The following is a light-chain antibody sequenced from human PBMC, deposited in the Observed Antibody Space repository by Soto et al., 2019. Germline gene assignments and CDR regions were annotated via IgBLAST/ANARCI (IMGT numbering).Light chain of an antibody. CDR3: QRYDSLPPT. Sequence: DIQMTQSPSSLSASVGDRVTITCQASRDIGKFLNWFQEKPGKAPKLLIYDASNLQTGVASRFSGRGSGTDFTFTITNLQPEDFATYYCQRYDSLPPTFGQGTRLEIK. V-gene: IGKV1-33*01. CDR1: RDIGKF. CDR2: DAS. J-gene: IGKJ5*01.